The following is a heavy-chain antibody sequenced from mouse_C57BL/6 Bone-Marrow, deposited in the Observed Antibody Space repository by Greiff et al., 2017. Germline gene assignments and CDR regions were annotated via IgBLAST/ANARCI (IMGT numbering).Heavy chain of an antibody. D-gene: IGHD2-12*01. CDR1: GFTFSDSG. J-gene: IGHJ3*01. Sequence: EVKLVESGGGLVKPGGSLKISCAASGFTFSDSGMHWVRQAPEKGLAWVAYISSGSSTLYYAVTVKGPFTFSSDNPKNTPFLQMTSLWSDDTAMYYCGMGDYNYEWAWFAYWGQGTLVTVSA. CDR3: GMGDYNYEWAWFAY. CDR2: ISSGSSTL. V-gene: IGHV5-17*01.